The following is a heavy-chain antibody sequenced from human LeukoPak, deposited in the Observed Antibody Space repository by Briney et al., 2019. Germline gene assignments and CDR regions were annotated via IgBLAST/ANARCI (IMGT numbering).Heavy chain of an antibody. D-gene: IGHD3-10*01. CDR2: FDPKEGER. Sequence: GASVKVSCKVSGDTLTELSMHWVRQAPGKGLEWMGGFDPKEGERVYAQNFQGRSTMTEDTSSGTAYMELNSLRSEDTAVYYCTTREIVVEPAQTSMVRGVLWRSDFWGHGTLVTVSS. V-gene: IGHV1-24*01. CDR3: TTREIVVEPAQTSMVRGVLWRSDF. J-gene: IGHJ4*01. CDR1: GDTLTELS.